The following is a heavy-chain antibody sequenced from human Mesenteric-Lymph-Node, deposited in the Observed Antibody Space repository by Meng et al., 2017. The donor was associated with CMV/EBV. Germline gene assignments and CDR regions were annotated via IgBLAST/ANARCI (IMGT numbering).Heavy chain of an antibody. J-gene: IGHJ5*02. D-gene: IGHD6-13*01. CDR3: AGGIAAAGSRWFDP. CDR2: IIPILGIA. V-gene: IGHV1-69*02. Sequence: QVQLVQSGAEVKKPGSSVKVSCKASGGTFSSYTISWVRQAPGHGLEWMGMIIPILGIANYAQKFQGRVTITADKSTSTAYMELSSLRSEDTAVYYCAGGIAAAGSRWFDPWGQGTLVTVSS. CDR1: GGTFSSYT.